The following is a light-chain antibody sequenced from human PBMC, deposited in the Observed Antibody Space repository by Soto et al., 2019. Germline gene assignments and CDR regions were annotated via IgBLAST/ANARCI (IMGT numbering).Light chain of an antibody. CDR1: QGISSY. Sequence: IQLTQSPSSLSASVGDRVTITCRASQGISSYLAWYQQKPGKAPKLLIYAASTLQSGVPSRFSGSGSGTDFTLTISSLQPEDFATYYCQPLNSYPPWTCGQGTKVEIK. V-gene: IGKV1-9*01. J-gene: IGKJ1*01. CDR2: AAS. CDR3: QPLNSYPPWT.